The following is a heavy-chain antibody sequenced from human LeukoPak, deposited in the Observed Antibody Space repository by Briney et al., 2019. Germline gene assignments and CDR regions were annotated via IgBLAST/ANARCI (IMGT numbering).Heavy chain of an antibody. Sequence: SGGSLRLSCAGAGFTFSSYAMSWIRQAPGKGLEWVSAISDNGATTSDADSVKGRLTTSRDNSRSTLYLQMNSLRAEDTALYYCAKDTSIGRYCTNGVCSPFDYWGQGTLVTVSS. V-gene: IGHV3-23*01. J-gene: IGHJ4*02. D-gene: IGHD2-8*01. CDR3: AKDTSIGRYCTNGVCSPFDY. CDR1: GFTFSSYA. CDR2: ISDNGATT.